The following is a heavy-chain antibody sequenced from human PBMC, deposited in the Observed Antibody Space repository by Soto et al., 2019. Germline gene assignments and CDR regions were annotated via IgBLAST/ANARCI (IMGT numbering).Heavy chain of an antibody. CDR2: INAGNGNT. D-gene: IGHD6-19*01. V-gene: IGHV1-3*01. CDR1: GYTFTSYA. Sequence: ASVKVSCKASGYTFTSYAMHWVRQAPGQRLEWMGWINAGNGNTKYSQKFQGRVTITRDTSASTAYMELSSLRSEDTAVYYCARDLFSSGWYRKGYNWFDPWGQGTLVTVSS. J-gene: IGHJ5*02. CDR3: ARDLFSSGWYRKGYNWFDP.